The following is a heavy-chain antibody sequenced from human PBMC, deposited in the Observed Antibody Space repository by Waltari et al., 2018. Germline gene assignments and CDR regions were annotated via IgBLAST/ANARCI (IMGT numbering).Heavy chain of an antibody. V-gene: IGHV3-7*01. Sequence: EVQLVESGGGLVQPGWSLRLSCAASGFTFSSYWMSWVRQAPGKGLEWVANINQDGSEKYYVDAVKGRFTISRDNAKNSRYLQMNSLRAEDTAVYYCARAPPGVPFDYWGQGTLVTVSS. CDR1: GFTFSSYW. J-gene: IGHJ4*02. CDR2: INQDGSEK. CDR3: ARAPPGVPFDY. D-gene: IGHD3-10*01.